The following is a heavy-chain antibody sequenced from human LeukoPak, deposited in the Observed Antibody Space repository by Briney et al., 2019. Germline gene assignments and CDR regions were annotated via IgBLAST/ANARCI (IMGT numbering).Heavy chain of an antibody. V-gene: IGHV3-30-3*01. CDR2: ISYDGSNK. Sequence: PERSLRLSCAASGFTFSSYAMHWVRQAPGKGLEWVAVISYDGSNKYYADSVKGRFTISRDNSKNTLYLQMNSLRAEDTAVYYCARDSSRTMIVVNPDYWGQGTLVTVSS. D-gene: IGHD3-22*01. J-gene: IGHJ4*02. CDR1: GFTFSSYA. CDR3: ARDSSRTMIVVNPDY.